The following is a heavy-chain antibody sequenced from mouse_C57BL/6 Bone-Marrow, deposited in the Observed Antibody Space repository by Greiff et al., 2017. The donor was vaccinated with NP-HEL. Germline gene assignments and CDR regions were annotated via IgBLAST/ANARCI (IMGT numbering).Heavy chain of an antibody. CDR1: GFNIKDYY. CDR3: VTTLVATEYYFDY. V-gene: IGHV14-2*01. J-gene: IGHJ2*01. D-gene: IGHD1-1*01. Sequence: EVKLVESGAELVKPGASVKLSCTASGFNIKDYYMHWVKQRTEQGLEWIGRIDPEDGETKYAPKFQGKATITADTSSNTAYLQLSSLTSEDTAVYYSVTTLVATEYYFDYWGQGTTLTVSS. CDR2: IDPEDGET.